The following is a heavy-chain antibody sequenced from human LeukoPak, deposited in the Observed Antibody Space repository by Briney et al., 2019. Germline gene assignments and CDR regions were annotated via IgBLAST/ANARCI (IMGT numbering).Heavy chain of an antibody. V-gene: IGHV4-39*07. J-gene: IGHJ4*02. CDR3: ARDHMQLLMYYFDY. CDR2: IYYSGST. Sequence: PSETLSLTCTVSGGSIRSSSCYLAWIRQPPGKGLEWIGSIYYSGSTYYNPSLKSRVTISVDTSKNQFSLKMSSVTAADTAVYYCARDHMQLLMYYFDYWGQGTLVTVSS. D-gene: IGHD6-6*01. CDR1: GGSIRSSSCY.